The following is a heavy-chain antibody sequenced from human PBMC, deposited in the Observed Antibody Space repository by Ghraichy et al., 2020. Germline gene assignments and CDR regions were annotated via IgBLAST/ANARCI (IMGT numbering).Heavy chain of an antibody. V-gene: IGHV4-34*01. D-gene: IGHD2-21*01. Sequence: SETLSLTCAVYGGSFSGDFWSWIRQRPGKGLEWIGEINHSGSTNYNPSLKSRVTISIDTSTNQFFLKLSSVTAADSAVYFCAREVFEGWYFDVWGRGTLVTVSS. CDR3: AREVFEGWYFDV. J-gene: IGHJ2*01. CDR1: GGSFSGDF. CDR2: INHSGST.